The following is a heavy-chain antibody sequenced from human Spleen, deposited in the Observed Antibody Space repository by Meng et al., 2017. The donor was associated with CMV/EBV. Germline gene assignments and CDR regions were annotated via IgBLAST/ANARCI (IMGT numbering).Heavy chain of an antibody. V-gene: IGHV3-30*04. D-gene: IGHD3-3*01. CDR1: GFTFNTYA. CDR2: ISYDGSNK. CDR3: AKQVDFSLLDV. Sequence: GESLKISCAASGFTFNTYAMHWVRQAPGKGLEWVAVISYDGSNKYTADSVQGRFTISRDNSKNTLYLQMNSLRAEDTAVYYCAKQVDFSLLDVWGQGTTVTVSS. J-gene: IGHJ6*02.